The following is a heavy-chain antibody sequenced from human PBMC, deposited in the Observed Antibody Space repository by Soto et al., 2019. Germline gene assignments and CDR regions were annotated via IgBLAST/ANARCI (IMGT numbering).Heavy chain of an antibody. D-gene: IGHD3-16*01. Sequence: SVKVSCKASGGTFSSYAISWVRQAPGQGLEWMGGIIPIFGTANYAQKFQGRVTITADESTSTAYMELSSLRSEDTAVYYCARWITDYDYVWGPSRGNWFDPWGQGTLVTVSS. J-gene: IGHJ5*02. CDR3: ARWITDYDYVWGPSRGNWFDP. CDR2: IIPIFGTA. CDR1: GGTFSSYA. V-gene: IGHV1-69*13.